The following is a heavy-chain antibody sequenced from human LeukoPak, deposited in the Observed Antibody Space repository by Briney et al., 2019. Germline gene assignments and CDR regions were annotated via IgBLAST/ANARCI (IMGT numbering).Heavy chain of an antibody. Sequence: GGSLRLSCAASGFTFSDYSMNWVRQAPGKGLEWISYIGIDSGNTNYADSVKDRFTISGDKAKNSLYLQMNSLRVEDTAVYYCARDYKYAFDNWGQGTLVTVSS. CDR2: IGIDSGNT. J-gene: IGHJ4*02. D-gene: IGHD5-24*01. CDR1: GFTFSDYS. CDR3: ARDYKYAFDN. V-gene: IGHV3-48*01.